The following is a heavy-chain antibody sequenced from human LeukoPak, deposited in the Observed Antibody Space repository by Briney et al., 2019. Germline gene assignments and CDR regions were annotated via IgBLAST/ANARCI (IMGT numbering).Heavy chain of an antibody. CDR2: IRYDGSNK. CDR3: ATDIAAAGTGGY. D-gene: IGHD6-13*01. J-gene: IGHJ4*02. Sequence: GGSLRLSCAASGFTFSSYGMHWVRQAPGKGLEWVAFIRYDGSNKYYADSVKGRFTISRDDSKNTLYLQMNSLRAEDTAVYYCATDIAAAGTGGYWGQGTLVTVSS. CDR1: GFTFSSYG. V-gene: IGHV3-30*02.